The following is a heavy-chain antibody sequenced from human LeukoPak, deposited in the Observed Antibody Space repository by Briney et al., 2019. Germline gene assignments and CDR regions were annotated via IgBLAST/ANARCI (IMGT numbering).Heavy chain of an antibody. J-gene: IGHJ4*02. D-gene: IGHD5-24*01. CDR3: ARDEEMATIIDY. Sequence: ASVTVSCTASGYTFTGYYMHWVRQAPGQGLEWMGWINPNSGGTNYAQKFQGRVTMTRDTSISTAYMELSRLRSDDTAVYYCARDEEMATIIDYWGQGTLVTVSS. V-gene: IGHV1-2*02. CDR1: GYTFTGYY. CDR2: INPNSGGT.